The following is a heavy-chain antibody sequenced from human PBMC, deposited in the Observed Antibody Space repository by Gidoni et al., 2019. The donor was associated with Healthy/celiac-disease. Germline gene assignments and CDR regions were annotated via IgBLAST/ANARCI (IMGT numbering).Heavy chain of an antibody. J-gene: IGHJ6*02. V-gene: IGHV3-7*01. Sequence: EVQLVESGGGLVQPGGSLRLSCAAPGFTFSSYWMSWVRQAPGKGLEWVANIKQDGSEKYYVDSVKGRFTISRDNAKNSLYLQMNSLRAEDTAVYYCARDGLGYCSSTSCLGYYYGMDVWGQGTTVTVSS. D-gene: IGHD2-2*01. CDR3: ARDGLGYCSSTSCLGYYYGMDV. CDR1: GFTFSSYW. CDR2: IKQDGSEK.